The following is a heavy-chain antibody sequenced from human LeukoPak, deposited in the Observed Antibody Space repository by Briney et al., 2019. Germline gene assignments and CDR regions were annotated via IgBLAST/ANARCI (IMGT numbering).Heavy chain of an antibody. CDR2: IFYTGFT. J-gene: IGHJ5*02. V-gene: IGHV4-59*12. CDR3: ARDAYGGNSWGWFDP. CDR1: GDPFTTYY. D-gene: IGHD4-23*01. Sequence: SSETLSLTCAVYGDPFTTYYWSWIRQSPGKGLEWIGYIFYTGFTHYNPSLESRVTISVDTSKKQFSLRLNSVTAADTAVYYCARDAYGGNSWGWFDPWGQGALVTVSS.